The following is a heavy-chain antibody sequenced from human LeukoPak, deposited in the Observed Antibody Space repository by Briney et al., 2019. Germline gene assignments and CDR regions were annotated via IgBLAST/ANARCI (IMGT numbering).Heavy chain of an antibody. J-gene: IGHJ4*02. CDR3: AKDFYSGSYYFDY. CDR1: GFTFSSYA. CDR2: ISGSGGST. D-gene: IGHD1-26*01. V-gene: IGHV3-23*01. Sequence: GGSLRLFCAASGFTFSSYAMSWVRQAPGKGLEWVSAISGSGGSTYYADSVKGRFTISRDNSKNTLYLQMNSLRAEDTAVYYCAKDFYSGSYYFDYWGQGTLVTVSS.